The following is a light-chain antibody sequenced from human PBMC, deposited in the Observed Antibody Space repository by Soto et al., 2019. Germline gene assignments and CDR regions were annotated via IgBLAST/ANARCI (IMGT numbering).Light chain of an antibody. CDR3: SSYTSSSTSWV. J-gene: IGLJ3*02. Sequence: QSVLTQPASVSGSPGQSITISCTGTSSDIGDNNYVSWYQQHPGKAPKLMIYGVSYRPSGVSNRFSGSKSANTASLTISGLQAEDEADYYCSSYTSSSTSWVFGGGTKLTVL. CDR2: GVS. V-gene: IGLV2-14*03. CDR1: SSDIGDNNY.